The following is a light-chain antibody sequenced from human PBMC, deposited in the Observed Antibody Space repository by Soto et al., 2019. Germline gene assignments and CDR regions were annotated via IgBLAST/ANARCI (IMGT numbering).Light chain of an antibody. CDR1: QSVTGSS. CDR3: HQYGASPET. J-gene: IGKJ1*01. V-gene: IGKV3-20*01. Sequence: EVLMTQSPGTLSLSPGERVTLSCRASQSVTGSSIAWFQQKPGQAPRLLMYGASNRATGIPHRFSGSGSGTDFTLTISSLEPEDFAVYFCHQYGASPETFGQGTKVDI. CDR2: GAS.